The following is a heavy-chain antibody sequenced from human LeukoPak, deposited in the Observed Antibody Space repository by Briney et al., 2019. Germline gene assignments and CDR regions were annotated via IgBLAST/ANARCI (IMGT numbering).Heavy chain of an antibody. Sequence: PSETLSLTCAVYGGSFSGYYWSWIRQPPGKALEWIGEINHSGSLNYNPSLKSRVTISIDTSRNQFSLKLSPVTAADTAVYYCARDLSDYYGSGSYRPIDAFDIWGQGTMVTVSS. V-gene: IGHV4-34*01. CDR1: GGSFSGYY. D-gene: IGHD3-10*01. CDR3: ARDLSDYYGSGSYRPIDAFDI. CDR2: INHSGSL. J-gene: IGHJ3*02.